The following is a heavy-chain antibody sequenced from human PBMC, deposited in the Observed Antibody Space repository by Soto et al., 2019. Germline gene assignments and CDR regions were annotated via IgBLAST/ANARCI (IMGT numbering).Heavy chain of an antibody. Sequence: SVKVSCKASGGTFSSYAISWVRPAPGRGLEWMGGIIPIIGTANYAQKFQGRVTITADEATSTACMELSSLRSEDTAVYYCARDYYESSGYMEIDWGQGTLVTVSS. V-gene: IGHV1-69*13. J-gene: IGHJ4*02. CDR2: IIPIIGTA. CDR1: GGTFSSYA. D-gene: IGHD3-22*01. CDR3: ARDYYESSGYMEID.